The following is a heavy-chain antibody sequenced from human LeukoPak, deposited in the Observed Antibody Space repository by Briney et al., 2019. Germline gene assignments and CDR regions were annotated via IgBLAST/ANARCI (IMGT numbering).Heavy chain of an antibody. V-gene: IGHV4-31*03. CDR1: GGSISSGGYY. D-gene: IGHD2-21*02. Sequence: SQTLSLTCTVSGGSISSGGYYWSWIRQHPGKGLEWIGYIYYSGSTYYNPSLKSRVTISVDTSKNQFSLRLSSVTAADTAVYYCASGGAHCGAGCYLPASDYWGQGTLVTVSS. CDR2: IYYSGST. CDR3: ASGGAHCGAGCYLPASDY. J-gene: IGHJ4*02.